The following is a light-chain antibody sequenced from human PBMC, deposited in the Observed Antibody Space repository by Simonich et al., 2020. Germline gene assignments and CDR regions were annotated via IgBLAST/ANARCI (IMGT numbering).Light chain of an antibody. CDR1: SGSIASNY. V-gene: IGLV6-57*03. CDR3: QSYDSSNHRGV. Sequence: NFMLTQPHSVSESPGKTVTISCTRSSGSIASNYVQWYQQRPGSAPTTVIYEDNQRPSWVPDRVSGSIDSSSNSASLTISGLKTEDEADYYCQSYDSSNHRGVFGGGTKLTVL. CDR2: EDN. J-gene: IGLJ2*01.